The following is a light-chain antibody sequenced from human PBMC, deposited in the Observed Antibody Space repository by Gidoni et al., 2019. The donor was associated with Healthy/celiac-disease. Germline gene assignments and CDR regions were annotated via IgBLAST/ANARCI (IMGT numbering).Light chain of an antibody. V-gene: IGLV2-11*01. CDR3: CSYAGPRVV. CDR2: DVS. Sequence: SALTQPRSVSGSPGQSVTISCTGTSSDVGGYNYVAWYQQHPGKAPKLMIYDVSKRPSGVPDRFSGSKSGNTASLTISGLQAEDEADYYCCSYAGPRVVFGGGTKLTVL. CDR1: SSDVGGYNY. J-gene: IGLJ2*01.